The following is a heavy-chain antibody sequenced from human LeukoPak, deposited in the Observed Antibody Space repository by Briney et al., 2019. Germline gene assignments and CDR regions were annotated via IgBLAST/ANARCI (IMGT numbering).Heavy chain of an antibody. CDR3: ARVLRYCSGGNCYSGGLGYMDV. D-gene: IGHD2-15*01. CDR2: ISSSAATI. V-gene: IGHV3-11*01. J-gene: IGHJ6*03. CDR1: GVSISSSNSY. Sequence: LSLTCTVSGVSISSSNSYWGWIRQPPGKGLEWVSYISSSAATIYYADSVKGRFTISRDNAKKSLYLQMNSLRAEDTAVYYCARVLRYCSGGNCYSGGLGYMDVWGKGTTVTISS.